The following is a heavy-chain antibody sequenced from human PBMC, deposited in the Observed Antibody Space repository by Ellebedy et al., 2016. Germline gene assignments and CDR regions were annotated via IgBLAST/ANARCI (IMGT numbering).Heavy chain of an antibody. CDR1: GGAISSGSYY. CDR2: IYTSGST. CDR3: ARDHMATIFDY. V-gene: IGHV4-61*02. D-gene: IGHD5-24*01. J-gene: IGHJ4*02. Sequence: SETLSLTXTVSGGAISSGSYYWIWIRQPAGKGLEWIGRIYTSGSTNYNPSLKSRVTMSVDTSKNQFSLKLSSVTAADTAVYYCARDHMATIFDYWGQGTLVTVSS.